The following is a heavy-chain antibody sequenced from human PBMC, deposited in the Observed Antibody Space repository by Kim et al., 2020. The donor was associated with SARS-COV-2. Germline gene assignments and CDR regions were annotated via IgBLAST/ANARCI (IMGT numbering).Heavy chain of an antibody. CDR1: GFTFTSSA. V-gene: IGHV1-58*01. Sequence: SVKVSCKASGFTFTSSAVQWVRQARGQRLEWIGWIVVGSGNTNYAQKFQERVTITRDMSTSTAYMELSSLRSEDTAVYYCAAGQGDYVWGIKPGFDYWGQGTLVTVSS. J-gene: IGHJ4*02. CDR3: AAGQGDYVWGIKPGFDY. CDR2: IVVGSGNT. D-gene: IGHD3-16*01.